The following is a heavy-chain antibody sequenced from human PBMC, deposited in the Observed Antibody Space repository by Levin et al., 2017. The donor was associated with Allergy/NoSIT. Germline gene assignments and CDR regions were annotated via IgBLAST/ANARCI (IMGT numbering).Heavy chain of an antibody. J-gene: IGHJ4*02. Sequence: GESLKISCAASGFTFSSYGMHWVRQAPGKGLEWVAVISYDGSNKYYADSVKGRFTISRDNSKNTLYLQMNSLRAEDTAVYYCAKDWTPGAIAAPNFDYWGQGTLVTVSS. D-gene: IGHD6-13*01. CDR3: AKDWTPGAIAAPNFDY. CDR1: GFTFSSYG. CDR2: ISYDGSNK. V-gene: IGHV3-30*18.